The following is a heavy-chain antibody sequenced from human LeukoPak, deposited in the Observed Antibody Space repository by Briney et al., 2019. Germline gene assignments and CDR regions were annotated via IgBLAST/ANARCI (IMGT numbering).Heavy chain of an antibody. V-gene: IGHV3-9*01. Sequence: PGGSLRLSCAASGFTFDDYAMHWVRQAPGKGLEWVSGISWNSGSIGYADSVKGRFTISRDNAKNSLYLQMNSLRAEDTALYYCAKVGSTSNDAFDIWGQGTMVTVSS. D-gene: IGHD1-26*01. CDR3: AKVGSTSNDAFDI. CDR1: GFTFDDYA. CDR2: ISWNSGSI. J-gene: IGHJ3*02.